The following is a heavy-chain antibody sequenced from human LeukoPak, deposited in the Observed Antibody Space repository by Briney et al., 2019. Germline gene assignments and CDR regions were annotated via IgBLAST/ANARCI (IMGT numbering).Heavy chain of an antibody. J-gene: IGHJ4*02. D-gene: IGHD4-17*01. CDR3: AKEMTTVTTFSLDY. CDR2: ISYDGSNK. CDR1: GFTFSSYG. V-gene: IGHV3-30*18. Sequence: GRSLRLSCAASGFTFSSYGMHWVRQAPGKWLEWVAVISYDGSNKYYADSVKGRFTTSRDNSKNTLYLQMNSLRAEDTAVYYCAKEMTTVTTFSLDYWGQGTLVTVSS.